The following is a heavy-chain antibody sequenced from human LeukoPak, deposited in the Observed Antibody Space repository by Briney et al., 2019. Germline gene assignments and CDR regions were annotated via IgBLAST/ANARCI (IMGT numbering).Heavy chain of an antibody. CDR2: ISGSGGNT. V-gene: IGHV3-23*01. D-gene: IGHD4-23*01. CDR3: ARRAGGYSHPYDY. CDR1: GFTFSSYG. Sequence: GGTLRLSCAASGFTFSSYGMNWVRQAPGKGLEWVSAISGSGGNTYYADSVKGRFTISRDNSKNTLYLQMNSLRAEDTAVYYCARRAGGYSHPYDYWGQGILVTVSS. J-gene: IGHJ4*02.